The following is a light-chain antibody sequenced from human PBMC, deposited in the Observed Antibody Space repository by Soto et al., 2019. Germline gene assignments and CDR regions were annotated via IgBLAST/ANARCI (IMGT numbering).Light chain of an antibody. J-gene: IGLJ1*01. CDR3: SSYTSSSTLV. CDR1: SSDVGGYNY. V-gene: IGLV2-14*01. CDR2: EVS. Sequence: QSALTQPASLSGSPGRSITISCTGTSSDVGGYNYVSWYQQHPGKAPKLMIYEVSNRPSGVSNRSSGYKSGNTASLTISGLQAEDEADYYCSSYTSSSTLVFGTGTKVTVL.